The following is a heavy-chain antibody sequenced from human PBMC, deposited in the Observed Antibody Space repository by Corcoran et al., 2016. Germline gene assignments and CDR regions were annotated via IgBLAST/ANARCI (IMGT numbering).Heavy chain of an antibody. J-gene: IGHJ4*02. D-gene: IGHD3-22*01. V-gene: IGHV3-23*01. CDR1: GLTFTKYA. CDR2: VSASGSRK. CDR3: STVVSDRSPSAAIHPFDF. Sequence: EVQLLESGGGLVQPGGSLRLSCAASGLTFTKYAMSWVRQAPGKGLEWVSSVSASGSRKNYADSVKGRFTISRDNSGNTGHRQMNSLRVQDTAIHYCSTVVSDRSPSAAIHPFDFWGQGLLVTVSS.